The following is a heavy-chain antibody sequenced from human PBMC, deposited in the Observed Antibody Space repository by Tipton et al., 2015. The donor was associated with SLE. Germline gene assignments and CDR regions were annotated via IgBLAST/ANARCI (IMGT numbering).Heavy chain of an antibody. J-gene: IGHJ4*02. Sequence: LRLSCAVYGGSFSGYYWTWIRQPPGKGLEWIGEINHSGNTNYSPPLKSRVIMSVDTSKNQFSLRLDSLTAADTAIYYCVRSSGYYIDFWGQGTLVTVSS. CDR3: VRSSGYYIDF. D-gene: IGHD3-3*01. V-gene: IGHV4-34*01. CDR2: INHSGNT. CDR1: GGSFSGYY.